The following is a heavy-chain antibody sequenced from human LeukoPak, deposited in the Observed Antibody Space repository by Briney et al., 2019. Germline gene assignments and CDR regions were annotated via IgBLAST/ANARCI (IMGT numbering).Heavy chain of an antibody. J-gene: IGHJ6*02. D-gene: IGHD3-10*01. CDR3: ARDMVEVRGVIITTGYYGMDV. CDR2: IYSGGST. CDR1: GFTVSSNY. V-gene: IGHV3-53*01. Sequence: GGSLRLSCAASGFTVSSNYMSWVRQAPGKGLEWVSVIYSGGSTYYADSVKGRFTISRDNSKNTLYLQMNSLRAEDTAVYYCARDMVEVRGVIITTGYYGMDVWGQGTTVTVSS.